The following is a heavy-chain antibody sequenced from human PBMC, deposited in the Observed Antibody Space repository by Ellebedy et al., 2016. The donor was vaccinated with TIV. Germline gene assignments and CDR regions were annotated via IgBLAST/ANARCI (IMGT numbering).Heavy chain of an antibody. J-gene: IGHJ6*04. CDR3: GRDKEEALTNIRMDV. CDR2: LYSSGNT. V-gene: IGHV4-4*07. D-gene: IGHD2-8*01. CDR1: GVSISAYT. Sequence: SETLSLXCTVSGVSISAYTWTWIRQPAGQGLEWLGRLYSSGNTKYNPPLESRLTMSVDTSKNQFSLKLGSVTAADTAVYYCGRDKEEALTNIRMDVWGKGTTVTVSA.